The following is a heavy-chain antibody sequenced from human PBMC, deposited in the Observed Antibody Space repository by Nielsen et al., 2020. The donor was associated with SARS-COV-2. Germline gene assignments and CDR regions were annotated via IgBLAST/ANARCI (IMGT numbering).Heavy chain of an antibody. CDR1: GFTFSSYA. CDR2: ISDSGDSA. V-gene: IGHV3-23*01. D-gene: IGHD6-13*01. J-gene: IGHJ5*02. Sequence: GESLKISCAASGFTFSSYAMNWVRQAPGKGLEWVSVISDSGDSAYYADSVKGRFTISRDNSKNTLYLQMNSLRAEDTAVYYCAKGDGDSWSPFLYVDPWGQGTLVTVSS. CDR3: AKGDGDSWSPFLYVDP.